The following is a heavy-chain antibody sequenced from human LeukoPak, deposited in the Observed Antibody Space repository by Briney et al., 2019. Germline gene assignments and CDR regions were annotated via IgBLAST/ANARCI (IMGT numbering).Heavy chain of an antibody. CDR2: ISSSGSTI. CDR1: GFTFSDYY. D-gene: IGHD2-2*02. J-gene: IGHJ4*02. V-gene: IGHV3-11*01. Sequence: PGGSLRLSCAASGFTFSDYYMSWIRQAPGKGLEWVSYISSSGSTIYYADSVKGRFTISRDNAKNSLYLQMNSLRAEDPAVYYCARSEMLYRVVVVVPAAIRYFDYWGQGALVTVSS. CDR3: ARSEMLYRVVVVVPAAIRYFDY.